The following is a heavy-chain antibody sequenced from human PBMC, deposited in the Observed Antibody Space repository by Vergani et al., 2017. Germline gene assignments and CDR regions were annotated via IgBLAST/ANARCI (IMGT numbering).Heavy chain of an antibody. V-gene: IGHV4-39*07. CDR3: ARIADILTGYYHGLNYYFDY. D-gene: IGHD3-9*01. CDR2: IYYIGST. CDR1: GGSISSSSYY. Sequence: QLQLQESGPGLVKPSETLSLTCTVSGGSISSSSYYWGWIRQPPGKGLEWIGSIYYIGSTYYNPSLKSRVTISVDTSKNQFSLKLSSVTAADTAVYYCARIADILTGYYHGLNYYFDYWGQGTLVTVSS. J-gene: IGHJ4*02.